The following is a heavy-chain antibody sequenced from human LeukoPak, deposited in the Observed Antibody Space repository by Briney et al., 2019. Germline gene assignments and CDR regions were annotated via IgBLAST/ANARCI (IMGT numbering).Heavy chain of an antibody. Sequence: WGSLRLSCAASGFTFSSYSMSRVRQAPGKGLEWVAFIRYDGSNKYYADSVKGRFTISRDNSKNTLYLQMNSLRAEDTAMYYCARRAGGYSHPYDYWGQGILVTVSS. V-gene: IGHV3-30*02. CDR1: GFTFSSYS. D-gene: IGHD4-23*01. J-gene: IGHJ4*02. CDR3: ARRAGGYSHPYDY. CDR2: IRYDGSNK.